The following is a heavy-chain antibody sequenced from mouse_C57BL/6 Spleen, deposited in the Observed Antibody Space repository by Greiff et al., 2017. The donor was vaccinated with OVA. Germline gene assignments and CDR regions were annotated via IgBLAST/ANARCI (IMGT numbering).Heavy chain of an antibody. J-gene: IGHJ2*01. Sequence: QVQLQQPGAELVKPGASVRLSGKASGYTFTSYWLHWVKQRPGQGCEWIGMIHPNRASTNYTQPFKSKATLTVGVSTRTAYMQFRSLTFEVSAIYYWASGYYDFDGWGQG. CDR2: IHPNRAST. D-gene: IGHD2-3*01. CDR3: ASGYYDFDG. V-gene: IGHV1-64*01. CDR1: GYTFTSYW.